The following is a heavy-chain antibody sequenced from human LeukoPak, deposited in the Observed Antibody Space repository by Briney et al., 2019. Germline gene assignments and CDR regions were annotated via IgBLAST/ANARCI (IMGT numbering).Heavy chain of an antibody. Sequence: ASVKVSCKASGYTFTSYGISWVRQAPGQGLEWMGWISAYNGNTNYAQKLQGRVTMTTDTSTSTAYMELRSLRSDDTAVCYCTRDLGQWLLQGIFFDYWGQGTLVTVSS. CDR3: TRDLGQWLLQGIFFDY. V-gene: IGHV1-18*01. D-gene: IGHD5-12*01. CDR1: GYTFTSYG. CDR2: ISAYNGNT. J-gene: IGHJ4*02.